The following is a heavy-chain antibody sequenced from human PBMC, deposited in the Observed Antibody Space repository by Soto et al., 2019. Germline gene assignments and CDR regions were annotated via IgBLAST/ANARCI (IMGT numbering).Heavy chain of an antibody. CDR2: IFLHDVN. J-gene: IGHJ6*02. CDR3: PRTAAAIAVAGLYYGMDV. V-gene: IGHV2-26*01. D-gene: IGHD6-19*01. Sequence: QVTLKESGPVLGKPTVTLPLTCTASGLSLSATGVVVSGSRQPPGKALEGLAHIFLHDVNSYNTSLKSRLTLSRDTSESQVVLTMSNLDPVDTATYYCPRTAAAIAVAGLYYGMDVWGQGTTVTVSS. CDR1: GLSLSATGVV.